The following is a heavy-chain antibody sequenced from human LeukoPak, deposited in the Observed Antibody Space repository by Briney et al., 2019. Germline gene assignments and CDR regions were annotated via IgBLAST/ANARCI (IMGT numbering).Heavy chain of an antibody. CDR2: VIPIYGTP. J-gene: IGHJ6*02. Sequence: SVKVSCKASGGSFSTSGFSWVRQAPGQGLEWMGGVIPIYGTPSYAQKFQGKVTITTDESTSTAYMELSSLRSEDTAVYYCARDHWGIVENGYDYFYYDMDVWGQGTTVTVSS. D-gene: IGHD7-27*01. CDR1: GGSFSTSG. V-gene: IGHV1-69*05. CDR3: ARDHWGIVENGYDYFYYDMDV.